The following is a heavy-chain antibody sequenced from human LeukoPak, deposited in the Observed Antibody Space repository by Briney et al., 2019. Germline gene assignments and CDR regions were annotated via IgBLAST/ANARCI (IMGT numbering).Heavy chain of an antibody. Sequence: PGGSLRLSCSASGFTLSSYWMHWVRQAPGKGLVWVSRINTDGSSTNYADSVKGRFTVSRDNAKNTLYLQMNSLRDEDTAVYHCARVIGWDEPFDIWGQGTTVTVSS. CDR3: ARVIGWDEPFDI. D-gene: IGHD1-26*01. V-gene: IGHV3-74*01. CDR2: INTDGSST. J-gene: IGHJ3*02. CDR1: GFTLSSYW.